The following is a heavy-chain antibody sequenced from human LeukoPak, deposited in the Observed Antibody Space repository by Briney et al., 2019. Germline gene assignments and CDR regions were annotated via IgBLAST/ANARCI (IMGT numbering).Heavy chain of an antibody. CDR1: GGSISSGGYY. CDR3: ARGQGTVTTH. D-gene: IGHD4-17*01. V-gene: IGHV4-31*03. CDR2: IYYSGST. J-gene: IGHJ4*02. Sequence: SETLSLTCTVSGGSISSGGYYWSWIRQHPGKGLEWIGYIYYSGSTYYNPSLKSRVTISVDTSKNQFSLKLSSVTAADTAVYYCARGQGTVTTHWGQGTPVTVSS.